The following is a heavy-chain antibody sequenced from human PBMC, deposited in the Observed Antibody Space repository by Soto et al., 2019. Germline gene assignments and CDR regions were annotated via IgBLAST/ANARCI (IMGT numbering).Heavy chain of an antibody. CDR3: ASGYYYDSRFDY. CDR2: INHSGST. CDR1: GGSFSGYY. Sequence: SETLSLTCAVYGGSFSGYYWSWIRQPPGKGLEWIGEINHSGSTNYNPSLKSRVTISVDTSKNQFSLKLSSVTAADTAVYYCASGYYYDSRFDYWGQGTPVTVSS. V-gene: IGHV4-34*01. D-gene: IGHD3-22*01. J-gene: IGHJ4*02.